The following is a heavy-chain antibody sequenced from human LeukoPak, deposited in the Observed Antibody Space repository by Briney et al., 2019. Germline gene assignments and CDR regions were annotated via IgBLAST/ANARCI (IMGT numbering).Heavy chain of an antibody. CDR3: ARRGSSGYPGRY. CDR1: GGSISSGAYY. Sequence: SETLSLTCTVSGGSISSGAYYWSWTRQHPGKGLEWIGYIYYSGSTYYNPSLKSRVTISVDTSKNQFSLKLSSVTAADTAVYYCARRGSSGYPGRYWGQGTLVTVSS. CDR2: IYYSGST. J-gene: IGHJ4*02. V-gene: IGHV4-31*03. D-gene: IGHD3-22*01.